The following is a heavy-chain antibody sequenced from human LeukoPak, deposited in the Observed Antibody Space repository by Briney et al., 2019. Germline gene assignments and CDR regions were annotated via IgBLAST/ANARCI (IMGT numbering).Heavy chain of an antibody. V-gene: IGHV3-9*01. Sequence: GGSLRLSCAASGFTFSSYAMSWVRQAPGKGLEWVSGISWNRDSIGYADSVTGRFTISRDNAKNSLYLQMNSLRAEDTALYYCAKARTVTTISGMDVWGQGTTVTVSS. CDR3: AKARTVTTISGMDV. J-gene: IGHJ6*02. CDR1: GFTFSSYA. CDR2: ISWNRDSI. D-gene: IGHD4-17*01.